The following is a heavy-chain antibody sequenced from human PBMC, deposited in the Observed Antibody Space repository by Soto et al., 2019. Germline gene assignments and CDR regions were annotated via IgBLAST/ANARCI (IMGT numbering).Heavy chain of an antibody. V-gene: IGHV3-23*01. D-gene: IGHD3-10*01. J-gene: IGHJ3*02. CDR3: AKKEAYYYGSGRPNDAFDI. Sequence: EVQLLESGGGLVQPGGSLRLSCAASGFTFSSYAMSWVRQAPGKGLEWVSAISGSGGSTYYADSVKGRFTISRDNSKNTLYLQMNRLRAEDTAVYYCAKKEAYYYGSGRPNDAFDIWGQGTMVTVSS. CDR1: GFTFSSYA. CDR2: ISGSGGST.